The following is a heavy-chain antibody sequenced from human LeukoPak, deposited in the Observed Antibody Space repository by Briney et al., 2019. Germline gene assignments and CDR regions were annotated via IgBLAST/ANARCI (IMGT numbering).Heavy chain of an antibody. CDR3: ARGDDYGDYGLGYFDY. CDR1: GGSISSGSYY. CDR2: IYTSGST. J-gene: IGHJ4*02. Sequence: PSETLSLTCTVSGGSISSGSYYWSWIRQPAGKGLEWIGRIYTSGSTNYNPSLKSRVTISLDTSKNQFSLRLSLVAAADTAVYYCARGDDYGDYGLGYFDYWGQGTLVTASS. D-gene: IGHD4-17*01. V-gene: IGHV4-61*02.